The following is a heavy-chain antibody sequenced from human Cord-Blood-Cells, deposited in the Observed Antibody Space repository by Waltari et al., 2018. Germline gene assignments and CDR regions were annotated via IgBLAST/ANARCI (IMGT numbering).Heavy chain of an antibody. J-gene: IGHJ4*02. D-gene: IGHD3-22*01. V-gene: IGHV4-4*07. Sequence: QVQLQESGPGLVKPSETLSLTCTVSGGSISSYYWSWIRQPAGKGLEWIGRIDTSGSTHYNPALRSRVTMSVDTSKNQFSLKLSSVTAADTAVYYCARVGYDSSGDYFDYWGQGTLVTVAS. CDR1: GGSISSYY. CDR3: ARVGYDSSGDYFDY. CDR2: IDTSGST.